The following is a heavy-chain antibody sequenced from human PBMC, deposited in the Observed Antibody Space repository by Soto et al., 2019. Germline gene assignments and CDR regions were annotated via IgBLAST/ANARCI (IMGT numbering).Heavy chain of an antibody. D-gene: IGHD6-6*01. J-gene: IGHJ4*02. V-gene: IGHV1-18*01. Sequence: QVHLVQSGAEVKKPGASVKVSCKGSGYGFTTYGITWVRQAPRQGLEWMAWISAHNGNTNYAQKLQGRVTVTRDTSTSTAYMELSSLRSDDTAVYYCARGRDGDYWGQGALGTVSS. CDR2: ISAHNGNT. CDR3: ARGRDGDY. CDR1: GYGFTTYG.